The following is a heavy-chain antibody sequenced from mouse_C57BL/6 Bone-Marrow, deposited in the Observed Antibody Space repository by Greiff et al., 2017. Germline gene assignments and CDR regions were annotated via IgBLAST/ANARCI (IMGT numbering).Heavy chain of an antibody. V-gene: IGHV3-8*01. CDR3: ARYGTWTSGYAMDY. Sequence: EVKLMESEPGLAKPSQTLSLTCSVTGYSITSDYWNWIRKFPGNKLEYMGYISYRGSTSYNPSLKSRISITRDTSKNHYYLQLNSVTTEDTATYYCARYGTWTSGYAMDYWGQGTSVTVSS. J-gene: IGHJ4*01. CDR1: GYSITSDY. CDR2: ISYRGST. D-gene: IGHD4-1*01.